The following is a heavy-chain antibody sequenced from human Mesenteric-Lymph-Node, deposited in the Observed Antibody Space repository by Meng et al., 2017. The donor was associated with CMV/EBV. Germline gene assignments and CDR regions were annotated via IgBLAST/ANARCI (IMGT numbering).Heavy chain of an antibody. V-gene: IGHV5-51*01. Sequence: GESLKISCKGSGFSFTSYWIGWVRQRPGKGLEWMGIIYPGDSDTRYSPSFQGHVTISVDTSVNTAYLQWSSLEASDTAIYYCARHSYTAMPSTLGYWGQGTLVTVSS. J-gene: IGHJ4*02. CDR3: ARHSYTAMPSTLGY. CDR2: IYPGDSDT. D-gene: IGHD5-18*01. CDR1: GFSFTSYW.